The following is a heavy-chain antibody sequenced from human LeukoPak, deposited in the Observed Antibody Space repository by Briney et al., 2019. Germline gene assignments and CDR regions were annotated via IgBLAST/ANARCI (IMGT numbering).Heavy chain of an antibody. D-gene: IGHD5-18*01. V-gene: IGHV3-23*01. CDR2: ISGSGGST. Sequence: GGSLRLSCAASGVTFRNYAMSWVRQAPGKGLEWVSTISGSGGSTYYADSVKGRFIISRDNSKNTLYLQMNSLRAEDTAVYYCARDGGIQLWYRTFEYWGQGTLVTVSS. CDR3: ARDGGIQLWYRTFEY. CDR1: GVTFRNYA. J-gene: IGHJ4*02.